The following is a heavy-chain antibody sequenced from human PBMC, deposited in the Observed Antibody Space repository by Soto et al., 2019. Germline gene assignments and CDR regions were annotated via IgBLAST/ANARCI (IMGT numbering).Heavy chain of an antibody. J-gene: IGHJ6*02. CDR1: GFTFSNAW. D-gene: IGHD3-16*01. CDR3: TTASSWDYYYYGMDV. V-gene: IGHV3-15*01. CDR2: IKSKTDGGTT. Sequence: GGSLRLSCAASGFTFSNAWMSWVRQAPGKGLEWVGRIKSKTDGGTTDYAAPVKGRFTISRDDSKNTLYLQMNSLKTEDTAVYYFTTASSWDYYYYGMDVWGQGTTVTVSS.